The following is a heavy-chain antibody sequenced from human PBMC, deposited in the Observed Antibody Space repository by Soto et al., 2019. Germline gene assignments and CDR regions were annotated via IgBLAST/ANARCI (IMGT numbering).Heavy chain of an antibody. CDR2: IYYSGST. Sequence: QVQLQESGPGLVKPSQTLSLTCTVSGGSISSGGYYWSWIRQHPGKGLEWIGYIYYSGSTYYNPSLKRRVTISVDTSKNQFSLKLSSVTAADTAVYYCARQKAVTTPYYFDYWGQGTLVTVSS. D-gene: IGHD4-17*01. CDR1: GGSISSGGYY. CDR3: ARQKAVTTPYYFDY. V-gene: IGHV4-31*03. J-gene: IGHJ4*02.